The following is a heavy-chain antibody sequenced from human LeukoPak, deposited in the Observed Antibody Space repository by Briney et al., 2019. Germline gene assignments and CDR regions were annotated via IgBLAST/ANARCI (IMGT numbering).Heavy chain of an antibody. CDR3: ARGRLRDYYDSSGYYWL. V-gene: IGHV3-21*01. D-gene: IGHD3-22*01. J-gene: IGHJ4*02. CDR1: GFTFSSYT. CDR2: ISSSSSYI. Sequence: GGSLRLSCAASGFTFSSYTMHWIRQAPGKGLEWVSSISSSSSYIYYADSVKGRFTISRDNAKNSLYLQMNSLRAEDTAVYYCARGRLRDYYDSSGYYWLWGQGTLVTVSS.